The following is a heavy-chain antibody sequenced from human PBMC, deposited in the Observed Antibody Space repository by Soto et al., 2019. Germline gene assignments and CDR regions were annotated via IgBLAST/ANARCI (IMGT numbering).Heavy chain of an antibody. V-gene: IGHV1-3*01. CDR2: IKAGNGNT. Sequence: GASVNVSCKASGYTFTSYAMHWVRQAHGQRLEWMGWIKAGNGNTKYSQKFQGRVTITRETSASTAYMELSSLRSEDTAVYYCARVYSSSRFEYWGQGTLVSVSS. CDR3: ARVYSSSRFEY. D-gene: IGHD6-13*01. J-gene: IGHJ4*02. CDR1: GYTFTSYA.